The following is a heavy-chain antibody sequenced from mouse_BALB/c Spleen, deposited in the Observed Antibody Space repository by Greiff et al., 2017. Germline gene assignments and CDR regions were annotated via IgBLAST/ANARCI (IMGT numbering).Heavy chain of an antibody. V-gene: IGHV1-69*02. CDR1: GYTFTSYW. CDR2: IDPSDSYT. CDR3: ARCSYYYGSSPLAMDY. D-gene: IGHD1-1*01. Sequence: QVQLQQPGAELVKPGASVKLSCKASGYTFTSYWMHWVKQRPGQGLEWIGEIDPSDSYTNYNQKFKGKATLTVDKSSSTAYMQLSSLTSEDSAVYYCARCSYYYGSSPLAMDYWGQGTSVTVSS. J-gene: IGHJ4*01.